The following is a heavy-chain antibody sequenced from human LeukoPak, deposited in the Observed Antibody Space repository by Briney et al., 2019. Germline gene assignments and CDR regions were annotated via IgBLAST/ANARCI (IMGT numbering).Heavy chain of an antibody. Sequence: SETLSLTCTVSGGSISSYYWSWIRQPPGKGLEWIGYIYYSGSTNYNPFLKSRVTISVDTSKNQFSLKLSSVAAADTAVYYCAREPFTRYYYDSQNGAFDIWGQGTMVTVSS. V-gene: IGHV4-59*01. D-gene: IGHD3-22*01. CDR3: AREPFTRYYYDSQNGAFDI. CDR2: IYYSGST. CDR1: GGSISSYY. J-gene: IGHJ3*02.